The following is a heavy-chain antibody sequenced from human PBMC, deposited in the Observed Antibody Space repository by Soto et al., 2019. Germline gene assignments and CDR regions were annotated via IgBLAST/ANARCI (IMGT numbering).Heavy chain of an antibody. CDR1: GYSFTSYD. J-gene: IGHJ1*01. Sequence: QVQLVQSGAEVKKPGASVKVSCKASGYSFTSYDINWVRQATGQGLEWMGWMNPNSGNTGYAQKFQGRVTMTRNTFXSTAYMELSSLRSEDTAVYYCARVSMGSSSEDFQHWGQGTLVTVSS. CDR3: ARVSMGSSSEDFQH. CDR2: MNPNSGNT. V-gene: IGHV1-8*01. D-gene: IGHD6-6*01.